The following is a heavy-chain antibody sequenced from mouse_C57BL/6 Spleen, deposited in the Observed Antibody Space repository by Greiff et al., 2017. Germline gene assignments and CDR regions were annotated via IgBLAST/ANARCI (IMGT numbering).Heavy chain of an antibody. Sequence: EVKLVESGEGLVKPGGSLKLSCAASGFTFSSYAMSWVRQTPEKRLEWVAYISSGGDYIYYADTVKGRFTISRDNARNTLYLQMSSLESEDTAMYYCTRGLLRSGFADWGQGTLVTVSA. J-gene: IGHJ3*01. CDR1: GFTFSSYA. CDR3: TRGLLRSGFAD. CDR2: ISSGGDYI. V-gene: IGHV5-9-1*02.